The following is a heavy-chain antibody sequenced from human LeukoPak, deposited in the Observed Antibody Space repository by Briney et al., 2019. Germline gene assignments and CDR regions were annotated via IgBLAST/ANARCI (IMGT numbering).Heavy chain of an antibody. CDR1: GGPISSSRYY. CDR3: ARLSGYCSSTSCWTWFEP. J-gene: IGHJ5*02. Sequence: SSETLSLTCTVSGGPISSSRYYWGWIRQPPARGLVWNGSNYYSGRPYYNTSLKSRVTISVDTSKNQFSLKLSSVTAADTAVYYCARLSGYCSSTSCWTWFEPWGQGTLVTVSS. CDR2: NYYSGRP. D-gene: IGHD2-2*03. V-gene: IGHV4-39*01.